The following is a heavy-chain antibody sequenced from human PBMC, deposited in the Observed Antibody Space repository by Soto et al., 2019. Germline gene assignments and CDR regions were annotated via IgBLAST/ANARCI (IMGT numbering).Heavy chain of an antibody. V-gene: IGHV3-30*18. Sequence: VAVISYDGSNKYYADSVKGRFTISRDNSKNTLYLQMNSLRAEDTAVYYCAKNREGGYNNYPFGYWGQGTLVTVSS. J-gene: IGHJ4*02. CDR2: ISYDGSNK. D-gene: IGHD3-16*01. CDR3: AKNREGGYNNYPFGY.